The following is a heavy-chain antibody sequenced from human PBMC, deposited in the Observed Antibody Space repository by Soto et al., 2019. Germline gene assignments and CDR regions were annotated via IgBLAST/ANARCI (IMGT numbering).Heavy chain of an antibody. V-gene: IGHV3-43*01. J-gene: IGHJ6*02. D-gene: IGHD6-13*01. CDR2: ISWDGGST. Sequence: EVQLVESGGVGVQPGGSLRLSCAASGFTFDDYSMQWVRQAPGKGLEWVSLISWDGGSTYYADSVKGRFTISRDNSKNSLYLQMNILRTEDTALYYCANDLSAAGWGDYYYYDMDVWGQGTTVTVSS. CDR1: GFTFDDYS. CDR3: ANDLSAAGWGDYYYYDMDV.